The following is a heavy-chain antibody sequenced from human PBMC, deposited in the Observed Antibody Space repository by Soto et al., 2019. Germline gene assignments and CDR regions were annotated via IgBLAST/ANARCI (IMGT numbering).Heavy chain of an antibody. CDR2: ISYDGSNK. D-gene: IGHD4-17*01. CDR3: SHLQTTVTTYGMDV. J-gene: IGHJ6*02. V-gene: IGHV3-30*03. CDR1: GFTFSSYG. Sequence: VQLVESGGGLVQPGGSLRLSCAASGFTFSSYGMHWVRQAPGKGLEWVAVISYDGSNKYYADSVKGRFTISRDNSKNTLYLQMNSLRAEDTAVYYCSHLQTTVTTYGMDVWGQGTTVTVSS.